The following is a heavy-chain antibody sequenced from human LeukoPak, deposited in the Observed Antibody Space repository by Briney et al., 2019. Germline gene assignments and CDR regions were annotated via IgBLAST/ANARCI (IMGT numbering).Heavy chain of an antibody. CDR3: ASGDWHHAFDI. CDR2: IWYDGSNK. D-gene: IGHD2-21*02. Sequence: GGSLRLSCAASGFTFSSYAMHWVRQAPGKGLEWVAVIWYDGSNKYYADSVKGRFTISRDNSKNTLYLQMNSLRAEDTAVYYCASGDWHHAFDIWGQGTMVTVSS. V-gene: IGHV3-33*08. CDR1: GFTFSSYA. J-gene: IGHJ3*02.